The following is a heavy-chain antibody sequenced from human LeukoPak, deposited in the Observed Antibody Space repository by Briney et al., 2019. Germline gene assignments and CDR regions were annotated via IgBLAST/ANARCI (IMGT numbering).Heavy chain of an antibody. D-gene: IGHD6-19*01. V-gene: IGHV3-30*18. Sequence: SGGSLRLSCAASGFSFSDYGMHWVRQAPGKGLEWVAVISYDGSNKYYADSVKGRFTISRDNSKNTLYLQMNSLRAEDTAVYYCAKDSHGIAVAGTNYFDYWGQGTLVTVSS. J-gene: IGHJ4*02. CDR2: ISYDGSNK. CDR1: GFSFSDYG. CDR3: AKDSHGIAVAGTNYFDY.